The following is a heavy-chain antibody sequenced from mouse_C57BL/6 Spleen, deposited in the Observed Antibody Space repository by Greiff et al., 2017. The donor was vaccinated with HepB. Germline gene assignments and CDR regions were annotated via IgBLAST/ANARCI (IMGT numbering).Heavy chain of an antibody. D-gene: IGHD2-3*01. CDR3: ARDDCYYVNYAMDY. CDR2: INPNNGGT. V-gene: IGHV1-26*01. Sequence: EVQLQQSGPELVKPGASVKISCKASGYTFTDYYMNWVKQSHGKSLEWIGDINPNNGGTSYNQKFKGKATLTVDKSSSTAYMELRSLTSEDSAVYYCARDDCYYVNYAMDYWGQGTSVTVSS. J-gene: IGHJ4*01. CDR1: GYTFTDYY.